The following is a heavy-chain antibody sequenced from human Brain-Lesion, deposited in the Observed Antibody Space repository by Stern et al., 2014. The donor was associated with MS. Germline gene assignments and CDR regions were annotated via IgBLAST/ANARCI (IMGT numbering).Heavy chain of an antibody. D-gene: IGHD6-6*01. CDR1: GYRFTSNW. J-gene: IGHJ4*02. V-gene: IGHV5-51*01. CDR3: ARRGDSSSSGFDY. Sequence: EVQLVESGAEVKKPGESLKISCKGSGYRFTSNWIGWVRQMPGKGLEWMGILGPGDSDTRYSPSFQGQVPIPADKSISTAYLQWSSLQASDTAMYYCARRGDSSSSGFDYWGQGTLVIVSS. CDR2: LGPGDSDT.